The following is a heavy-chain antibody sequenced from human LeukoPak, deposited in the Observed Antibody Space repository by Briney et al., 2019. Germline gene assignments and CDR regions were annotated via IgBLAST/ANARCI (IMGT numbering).Heavy chain of an antibody. J-gene: IGHJ4*02. CDR1: GFTFSSYE. CDR3: ARVGVLSSSWLLY. Sequence: PGGSLRLSCAASGFTFSSYEMNWVRQAPGKGLEWVSSVSSRAGTIYYADSVKGRFTISRDNAKNSLYVQMNSLTAEDTAVYYCARVGVLSSSWLLYWGQGTLVTVSS. D-gene: IGHD6-13*01. CDR2: VSSRAGTI. V-gene: IGHV3-48*03.